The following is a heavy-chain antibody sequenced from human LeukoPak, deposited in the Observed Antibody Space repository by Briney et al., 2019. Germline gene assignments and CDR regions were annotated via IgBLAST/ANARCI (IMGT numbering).Heavy chain of an antibody. CDR2: IYYGGST. V-gene: IGHV4-59*08. D-gene: IGHD1-26*01. CDR3: ARHHSGSYSDFDY. Sequence: SETLSLTCTVSGGSISSYYWSWIRQPPGKGLEWIGYIYYGGSTNYNPSLKSRVTISVDTSKNQFSLKLSSVTAADTAVYYCARHHSGSYSDFDYWGQGTLVTVSS. J-gene: IGHJ4*02. CDR1: GGSISSYY.